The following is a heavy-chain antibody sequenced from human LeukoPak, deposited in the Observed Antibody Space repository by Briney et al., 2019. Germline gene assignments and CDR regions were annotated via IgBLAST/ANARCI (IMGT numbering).Heavy chain of an antibody. D-gene: IGHD5-12*01. V-gene: IGHV1-69*04. CDR1: GGTFSSYA. J-gene: IGHJ5*02. CDR2: IIPVLGIA. Sequence: GSSVKVSCKASGGTFSSYAISWVRQAPGQGLGWMGRIIPVLGIANYAQKFQGRVTITADKSTSTAYMELSSLRSEDTAVYYCAQGGLVATPAIYHWGQGTLVTVSS. CDR3: AQGGLVATPAIYH.